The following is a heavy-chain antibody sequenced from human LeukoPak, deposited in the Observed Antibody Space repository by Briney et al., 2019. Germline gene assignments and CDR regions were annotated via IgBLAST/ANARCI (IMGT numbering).Heavy chain of an antibody. Sequence: SETLSLTCGVYGGSFSDFYWSWIRQPPGKGLEWIGYIYYSGSTNYNPSLKSRVTISVDTSKNQFSLKLSSVTAADTAVYYCARLGGGAFDIWGQGTMVTVSS. J-gene: IGHJ3*02. V-gene: IGHV4-59*01. CDR3: ARLGGGAFDI. CDR1: GGSFSDFY. CDR2: IYYSGST. D-gene: IGHD3-10*01.